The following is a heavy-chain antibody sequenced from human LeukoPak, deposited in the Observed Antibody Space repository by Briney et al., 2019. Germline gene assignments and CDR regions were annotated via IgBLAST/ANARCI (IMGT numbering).Heavy chain of an antibody. V-gene: IGHV4-59*01. CDR1: GGSISSYY. Sequence: SETLSLTCTVSGGSISSYYWSWIRQPPGKGLEWIGYIYYSGSTTYNPSLKSRVTISVDTSKNQFSLKLNSMTAADTAVYYCARDKQPGDYWGQGTLVTVSS. CDR2: IYYSGST. D-gene: IGHD5-18*01. J-gene: IGHJ4*02. CDR3: ARDKQPGDY.